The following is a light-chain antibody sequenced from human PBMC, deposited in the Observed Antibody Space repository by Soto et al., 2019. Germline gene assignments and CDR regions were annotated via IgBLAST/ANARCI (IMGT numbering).Light chain of an antibody. CDR2: DTS. J-gene: IGKJ2*01. CDR1: QSVSSN. V-gene: IGKV3-15*01. CDR3: QQYNNWMYT. Sequence: EIVMTQSPATLSVSPGERATLSCRASQSVSSNLAWYQQKPGQAPRLLIYDTSTRATGIPARFSGSGSGTEFTLTISSLQSEDFAVYYCQQYNNWMYTFGKGTKLEIK.